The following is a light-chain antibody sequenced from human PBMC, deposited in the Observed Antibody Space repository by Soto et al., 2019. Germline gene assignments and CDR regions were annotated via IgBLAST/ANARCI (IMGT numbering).Light chain of an antibody. J-gene: IGKJ1*01. Sequence: DIQMTQSPSTLSASVGDRVTITCRASQSIASWLAWYQQKPGNAPKLLIYDASSLQRGVPSRFSGSGSGTEFTLTITGLQPDDFATYYCQQYSSYPTFGQGTKVDIK. CDR1: QSIASW. CDR3: QQYSSYPT. CDR2: DAS. V-gene: IGKV1-5*01.